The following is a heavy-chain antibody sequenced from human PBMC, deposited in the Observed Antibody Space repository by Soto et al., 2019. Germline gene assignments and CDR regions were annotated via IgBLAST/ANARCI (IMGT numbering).Heavy chain of an antibody. V-gene: IGHV5-51*01. CDR3: ASSSKGPYWNDVRGSWFDP. Sequence: PGESLKISCKGSGYSFTSYWIGWVRQMPGKGLEWMGIIYPGDSDTRYSPSFQGQVTISADKSISTAYLQWSSLKASDTAMYYCASSSKGPYWNDVRGSWFDPWGQGTLVTVSS. D-gene: IGHD1-1*01. J-gene: IGHJ5*02. CDR2: IYPGDSDT. CDR1: GYSFTSYW.